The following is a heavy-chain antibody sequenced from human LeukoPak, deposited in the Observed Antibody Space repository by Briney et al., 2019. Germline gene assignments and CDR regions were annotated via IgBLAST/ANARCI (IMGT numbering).Heavy chain of an antibody. V-gene: IGHV3-23*01. CDR3: ARAITMPTSFDY. D-gene: IGHD3-10*01. J-gene: IGHJ4*02. CDR2: ISGSGGST. CDR1: GFTFSSYA. Sequence: GGSLRLSCAASGFTFSSYAMSWVRQAPGKGLEWVSAISGSGGSTYYADSVKGRFTISRDNSKNTLYLQMNSLRAEDTAVYYCARAITMPTSFDYWGQGTLVTVSS.